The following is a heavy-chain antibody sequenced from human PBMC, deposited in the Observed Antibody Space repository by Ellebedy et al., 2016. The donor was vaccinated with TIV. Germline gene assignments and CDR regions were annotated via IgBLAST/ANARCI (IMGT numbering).Heavy chain of an antibody. CDR3: AREKSGHKWNDGFDS. Sequence: GESLKISCAASGFTFSSYSLNWVRQAPGKGLEWVSSISTISSYADSVRGRFTISRDNAKNSLYLQMNSLRAEDTAVYYCAREKSGHKWNDGFDSWGQGTLVTVSS. V-gene: IGHV3-21*01. D-gene: IGHD1-1*01. J-gene: IGHJ4*02. CDR1: GFTFSSYS. CDR2: ISTISSY.